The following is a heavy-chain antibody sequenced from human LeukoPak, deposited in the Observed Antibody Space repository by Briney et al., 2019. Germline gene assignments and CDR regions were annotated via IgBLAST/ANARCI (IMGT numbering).Heavy chain of an antibody. CDR1: GGSINNYY. CDR3: ASGCSSTSCYEAFDI. J-gene: IGHJ3*02. Sequence: SETLSLTCTVSGGSINNYYWGWIRQPPGKGLEWIGSIYYSGSTYYNPSLKSRVTISVDTSENQFSLKLSSVTAAGTAVYYCASGCSSTSCYEAFDIWGQGTMVTVSS. V-gene: IGHV4-39*01. CDR2: IYYSGST. D-gene: IGHD2-2*01.